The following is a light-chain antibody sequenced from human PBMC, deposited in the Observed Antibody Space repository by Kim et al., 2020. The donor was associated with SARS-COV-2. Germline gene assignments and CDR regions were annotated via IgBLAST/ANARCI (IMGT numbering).Light chain of an antibody. CDR2: DAS. Sequence: EIVLTQSPATLSLSPGERATLSCRASQNIGNSLAWYQQKPGQPPRLLIYDASNRATGIPARFSGSGSGTDFTLTISSLEPEDFAVYYCHQRRSWPLPFGGGTKVDIK. J-gene: IGKJ4*01. CDR3: HQRRSWPLP. V-gene: IGKV3-11*01. CDR1: QNIGNS.